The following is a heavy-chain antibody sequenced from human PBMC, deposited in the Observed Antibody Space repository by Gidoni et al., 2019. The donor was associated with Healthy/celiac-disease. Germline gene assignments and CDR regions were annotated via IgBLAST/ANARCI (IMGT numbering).Heavy chain of an antibody. CDR3: AREPPRGMDV. Sequence: EVQLVESGGGLVQPGGSLRLSCAASGFTFSSYEMNWVRQAPGKGLELVSYISSSCSTIYYADSGKGRFTISRDNAKNSLYLQMNSLRAEDTAVYYCAREPPRGMDVWGQGTTVTVSS. CDR1: GFTFSSYE. J-gene: IGHJ6*02. V-gene: IGHV3-48*03. CDR2: ISSSCSTI.